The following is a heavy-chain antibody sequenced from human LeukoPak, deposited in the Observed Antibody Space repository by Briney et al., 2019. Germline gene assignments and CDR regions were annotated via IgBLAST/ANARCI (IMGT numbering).Heavy chain of an antibody. D-gene: IGHD3-10*01. CDR3: ANDYRSGSFHDF. Sequence: GGSLRLSCAASGFTFSSYAMSRVRQPPGKGLERVSVISRRDDYTYYADSVKGRFTISRDNSKNTPYLQMNTLRAEDTAVYYCANDYRSGSFHDFWGQGTLVTVSS. J-gene: IGHJ4*02. CDR1: GFTFSSYA. V-gene: IGHV3-23*01. CDR2: ISRRDDYT.